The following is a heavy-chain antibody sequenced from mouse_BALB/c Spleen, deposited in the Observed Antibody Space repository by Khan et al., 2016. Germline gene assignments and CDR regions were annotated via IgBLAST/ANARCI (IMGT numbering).Heavy chain of an antibody. Sequence: IQLEQSGPELVKPGASVKISCKASGYSFTGYNMYWVKQSHGKSLEWIGNIDPYYGGTSYNQKFKGKATLTVDKSSSTAYMQLKSLTSEDSAVYYCTRDDYDYDGPYWGQGTLVTVSA. J-gene: IGHJ3*01. V-gene: IGHV1S135*01. CDR1: GYSFTGYN. CDR3: TRDDYDYDGPY. D-gene: IGHD2-4*01. CDR2: IDPYYGGT.